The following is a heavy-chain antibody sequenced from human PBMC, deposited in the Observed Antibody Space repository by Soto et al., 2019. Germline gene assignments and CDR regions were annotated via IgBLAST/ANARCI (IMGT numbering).Heavy chain of an antibody. Sequence: ASVKVSGKASGYTFTTYNMTWVRQAPGQGLEWLGGINPNSGYTNYAQNFQGRVTMTRDTSVNTAYMEVSSLRSDDTAVYYCARLRTYTYEPFDLWGQGALVTVSS. CDR2: INPNSGYT. CDR1: GYTFTTYN. D-gene: IGHD5-18*01. V-gene: IGHV1-2*02. J-gene: IGHJ4*02. CDR3: ARLRTYTYEPFDL.